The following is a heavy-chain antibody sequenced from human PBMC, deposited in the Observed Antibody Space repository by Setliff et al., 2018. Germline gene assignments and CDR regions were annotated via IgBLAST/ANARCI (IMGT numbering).Heavy chain of an antibody. CDR2: IYIGGST. CDR3: ARHRGASFDS. CDR1: GGSISSYY. D-gene: IGHD3-10*01. J-gene: IGHJ4*02. Sequence: PSETLSLTCTVSGGSISSYYWSWIRQPAGKGLEWIGHIYIGGSTNYNPSLKSRVTISLDTSKNQINLSLSSLTAADTAVYYCARHRGASFDSWGQGVLVTVSS. V-gene: IGHV4-4*07.